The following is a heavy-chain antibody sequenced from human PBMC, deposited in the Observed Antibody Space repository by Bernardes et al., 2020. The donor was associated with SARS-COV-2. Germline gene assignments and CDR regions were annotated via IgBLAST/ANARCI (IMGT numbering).Heavy chain of an antibody. CDR3: GRHVYTYDITGGMDV. Sequence: SETLSLTCTVSGDSSRNSNYYWGWVRQPPGKGLEWIGSRYRDGDTYSAPSLKSRVTISADTSKNQFSLRLTSVTATDTAVYFCGRHVYTYDITGGMDVWGRGTTVTVS. CDR2: RYRDGDT. CDR1: GDSSRNSNYY. D-gene: IGHD3-9*01. J-gene: IGHJ6*02. V-gene: IGHV4-39*01.